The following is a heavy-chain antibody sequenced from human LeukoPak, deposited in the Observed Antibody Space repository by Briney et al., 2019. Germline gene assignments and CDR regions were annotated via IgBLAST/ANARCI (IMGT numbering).Heavy chain of an antibody. CDR1: GFTFSNYA. Sequence: RGSLRLSCAASGFTFSNYAMSWVRQAPGKGLEWVSAISGSGDSTYYADSVKGRFTISRDNSKNTLYLQLNSLRAEDTAVYYCAKDHEPYYYDSSGYFDYWGQETLVTVSS. CDR3: AKDHEPYYYDSSGYFDY. D-gene: IGHD3-22*01. J-gene: IGHJ4*02. V-gene: IGHV3-23*01. CDR2: ISGSGDST.